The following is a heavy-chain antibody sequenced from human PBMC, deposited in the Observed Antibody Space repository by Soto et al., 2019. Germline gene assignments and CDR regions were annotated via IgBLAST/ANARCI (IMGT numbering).Heavy chain of an antibody. J-gene: IGHJ4*02. CDR3: ARQKWDVAFDWLLSNNFDY. V-gene: IGHV4-39*01. CDR2: IYSSGTT. D-gene: IGHD3-9*01. Sequence: SETLSLTCTVSGGSISSYYWSWIRQPPGKGLEWIGSIYSSGTTYYNPSLKSRVTIFVDMSKSQFSLNLSSVTAADTAVYYCARQKWDVAFDWLLSNNFDYWGQGTLVTVSS. CDR1: GGSISSYY.